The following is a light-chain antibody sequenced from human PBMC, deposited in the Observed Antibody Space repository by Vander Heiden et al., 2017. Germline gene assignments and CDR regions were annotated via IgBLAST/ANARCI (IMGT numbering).Light chain of an antibody. CDR1: ALPTQY. J-gene: IGLJ2*01. Sequence: SYELTQAPSVSVSPGQTARITCPGDALPTQYAYWYQQKPGQAPVLVIYKDTERRSGIPERFSGSTSGTTVTLTISGVQAEDEADYYCQSADSSGTMEVFGGGTRLTVL. V-gene: IGLV3-25*03. CDR2: KDT. CDR3: QSADSSGTMEV.